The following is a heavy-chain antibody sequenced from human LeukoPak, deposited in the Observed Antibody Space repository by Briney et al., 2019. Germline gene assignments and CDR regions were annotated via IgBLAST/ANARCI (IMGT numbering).Heavy chain of an antibody. J-gene: IGHJ4*02. CDR3: ARLWSSSANFDY. CDR1: GYSFASYW. V-gene: IGHV5-51*01. Sequence: GESLKISCRVSGYSFASYWIGWVRQMPGKGLEWMGIIYPSDSDTRYSPSFQGQVTISADKSISTAYLQWSSLKASDTAMYYCARLWSSSANFDYWGQGTLVTVSS. CDR2: IYPSDSDT. D-gene: IGHD6-13*01.